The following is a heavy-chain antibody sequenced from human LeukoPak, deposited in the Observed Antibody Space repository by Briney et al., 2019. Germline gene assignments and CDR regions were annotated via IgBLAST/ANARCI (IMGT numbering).Heavy chain of an antibody. CDR2: ISWNSGSI. CDR3: AKACCSSTSCQGDY. D-gene: IGHD2-2*01. Sequence: GGSLRLSCAASGFTFDDYAMHWVRQAPGKGLEWVSGISWNSGSIGYADSVKGRFTISRDNAKNSLYLQMNSLRAEDMALYYCAKACCSSTSCQGDYWGQGTLVTVSS. V-gene: IGHV3-9*03. CDR1: GFTFDDYA. J-gene: IGHJ4*02.